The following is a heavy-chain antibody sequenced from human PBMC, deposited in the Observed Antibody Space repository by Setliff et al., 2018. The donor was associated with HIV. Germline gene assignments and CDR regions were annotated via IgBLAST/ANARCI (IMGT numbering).Heavy chain of an antibody. CDR3: VTTDYFYGRNNFEY. V-gene: IGHV4-38-2*02. D-gene: IGHD3-10*01. Sequence: SETLSLTCTVAGYSLSGGYNWVWIRQSPEKGLEWIGNIYHVGTTYYNPSLKSRVTLSVDPSKSQFSLKLTSVTAADTALYYCVTTDYFYGRNNFEYWGQGALVTVSS. CDR2: IYHVGTT. CDR1: GYSLSGGYN. J-gene: IGHJ4*02.